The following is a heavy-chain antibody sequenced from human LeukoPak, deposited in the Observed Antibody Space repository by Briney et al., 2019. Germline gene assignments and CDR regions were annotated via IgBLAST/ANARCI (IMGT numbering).Heavy chain of an antibody. V-gene: IGHV5-51*01. CDR1: GYSFTSYW. D-gene: IGHD6-13*01. J-gene: IGHJ4*02. CDR3: ARHEGRNWYLSSFDY. Sequence: KRGESLQISCKGSGYSFTSYWIGWVRQLPGKGLEWMGIIYPGDSDTRYSPSFQGQVTISADKSISTAYLQWSSLKASDTAMYYCARHEGRNWYLSSFDYWGQGTLVTVSS. CDR2: IYPGDSDT.